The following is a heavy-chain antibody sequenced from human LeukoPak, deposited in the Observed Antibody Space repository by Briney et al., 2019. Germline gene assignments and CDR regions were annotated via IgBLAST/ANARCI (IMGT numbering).Heavy chain of an antibody. Sequence: ASVKVSCKAAGYTFTGYYMFWVRQAPGQGLEWMGRINPNSGGTNYAQKFQGRVTMTRDTSISTAYMELSRLRSDDTAVYYCARDYYDSSGYYNYWGQGTLVTVS. D-gene: IGHD3-22*01. CDR3: ARDYYDSSGYYNY. J-gene: IGHJ4*02. V-gene: IGHV1-2*06. CDR1: GYTFTGYY. CDR2: INPNSGGT.